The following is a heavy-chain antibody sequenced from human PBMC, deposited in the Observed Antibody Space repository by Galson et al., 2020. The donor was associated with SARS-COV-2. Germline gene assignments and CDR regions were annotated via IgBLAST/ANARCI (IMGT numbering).Heavy chain of an antibody. Sequence: IGWVRQMPGKGLEWMGIIYPGDSETRYSLSFQGQVTMSADKSINTAYLQWSSLKASDTAMYYCARVRSGNYIYDYWGQGTLVTVSS. D-gene: IGHD1-26*01. CDR2: IYPGDSET. J-gene: IGHJ4*02. CDR3: ARVRSGNYIYDY. V-gene: IGHV5-51*01.